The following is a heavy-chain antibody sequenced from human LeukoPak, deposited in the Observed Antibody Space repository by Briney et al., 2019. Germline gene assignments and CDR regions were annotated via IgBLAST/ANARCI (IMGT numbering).Heavy chain of an antibody. Sequence: PGGSLRLSCAASGFTFSNHYMDWVRQAPGKGLEWVGRIKSKTDGGTTDYAAPVKGGFTISRDDSKNTLYLQMNSLKTEDTAVYYCTTDKDIVVVVAATTDAFDIWGQGTMVTVSS. CDR3: TTDKDIVVVVAATTDAFDI. CDR2: IKSKTDGGTT. CDR1: GFTFSNHY. D-gene: IGHD2-15*01. V-gene: IGHV3-15*07. J-gene: IGHJ3*02.